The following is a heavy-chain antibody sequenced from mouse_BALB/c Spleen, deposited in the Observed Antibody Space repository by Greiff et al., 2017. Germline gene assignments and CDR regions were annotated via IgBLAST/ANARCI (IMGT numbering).Heavy chain of an antibody. V-gene: IGHV5-6-5*01. J-gene: IGHJ2*01. D-gene: IGHD4-1*01. CDR1: GFTFSSYA. CDR2: ISSGGST. Sequence: EVQGVESGGGLVKPGGSLKLSCAASGFTFSSYAMSWVRQTLEKRLEWVASISSGGSTYYPDSVKGRFTISRDNARNILYLQMSSLRSEDTAMYYCAREAHGRFDYWGQGTTLTVSS. CDR3: AREAHGRFDY.